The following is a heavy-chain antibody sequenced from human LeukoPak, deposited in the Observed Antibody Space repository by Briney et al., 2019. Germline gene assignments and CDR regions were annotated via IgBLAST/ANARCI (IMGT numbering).Heavy chain of an antibody. Sequence: SETLCLTCAVSGGTFSGYYWSWIRQPPGKGLEWIGEINHSGGTNYNPSLKSRVTISVDTSKNQFSLKLSSVTAADTAVYYCAREGGFDYWGQGTLVTVSS. CDR2: INHSGGT. V-gene: IGHV4-34*01. CDR3: AREGGFDY. CDR1: GGTFSGYY. J-gene: IGHJ4*02.